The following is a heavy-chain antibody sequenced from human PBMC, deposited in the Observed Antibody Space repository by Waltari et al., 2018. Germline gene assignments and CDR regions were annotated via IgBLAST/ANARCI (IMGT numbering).Heavy chain of an antibody. Sequence: VQLLESAGGLVQPGGSLRLSCPASGFTLSSYAMSWIRRDPGNVLVLVSAISGSGGSTYYADDGKGRFTISRDNYKNTLYLQMNSLRAEDTAVYYCANEDLDCREFDYWGQGTLVTVSS. J-gene: IGHJ4*02. CDR1: GFTLSSYA. D-gene: IGHD2-21*02. CDR3: ANEDLDCREFDY. CDR2: ISGSGGST. V-gene: IGHV3-23*01.